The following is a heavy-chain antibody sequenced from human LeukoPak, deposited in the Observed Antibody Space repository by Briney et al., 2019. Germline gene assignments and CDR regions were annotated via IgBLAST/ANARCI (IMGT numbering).Heavy chain of an antibody. CDR2: ISSSGSTI. CDR3: ASESNYYGSGSYDH. D-gene: IGHD3-10*01. CDR1: GFTFSSYE. V-gene: IGHV3-48*03. J-gene: IGHJ4*02. Sequence: PGGSLGLSCAASGFTFSSYEMNWVRQAPGKGLEWVSYISSSGSTIYYADSVKGRFTISRDNAKNSLYLQMNSLRAEDTAVYYCASESNYYGSGSYDHWGQGTLVTVSS.